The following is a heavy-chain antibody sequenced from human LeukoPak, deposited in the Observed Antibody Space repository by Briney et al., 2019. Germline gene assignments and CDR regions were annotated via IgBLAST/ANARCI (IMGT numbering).Heavy chain of an antibody. J-gene: IGHJ5*02. CDR3: ARGEIAVAGPLNWFDP. CDR1: GGSISSGDYY. D-gene: IGHD6-19*01. V-gene: IGHV4-30-4*01. CDR2: TYYSGST. Sequence: SETLSLTCTVSGGSISSGDYYWSWIRQPPGKGLEWIGYTYYSGSTYYNLSLKSRVTISVDTSKNQFSLKLSSVTAADTAVYYCARGEIAVAGPLNWFDPWGQGTLVTVSS.